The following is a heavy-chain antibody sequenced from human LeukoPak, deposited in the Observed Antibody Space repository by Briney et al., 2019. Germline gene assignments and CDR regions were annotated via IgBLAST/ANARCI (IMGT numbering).Heavy chain of an antibody. CDR1: GFTFSSYG. J-gene: IGHJ3*02. D-gene: IGHD3-22*01. CDR3: AKDWGNYYDSSGYPPFDAFDI. Sequence: PGRSLRLSCAASGFTFSSYGMHWVRQAPGKGLEWVAVISYDGSNKYYADSVKGRFTISRDNSKNTLYLQMNSLRAEDTAVYYCAKDWGNYYDSSGYPPFDAFDIWGQGTMVTVSS. V-gene: IGHV3-30*18. CDR2: ISYDGSNK.